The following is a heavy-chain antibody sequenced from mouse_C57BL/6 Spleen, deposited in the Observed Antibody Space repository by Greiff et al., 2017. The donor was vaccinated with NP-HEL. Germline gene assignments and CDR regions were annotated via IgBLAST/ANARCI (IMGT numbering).Heavy chain of an antibody. Sequence: VQLQQSGAELVRPGSSVKMSCKTSGYTFTSYGINWVKQRPGQGLEWIGYIYIGNGYTEYNEKFKGKATPTSDTSSSTAYMQLSSLTSEDSAIYFCASPITTVAPYAMDYWGQGTSVTVSS. CDR3: ASPITTVAPYAMDY. CDR2: IYIGNGYT. CDR1: GYTFTSYG. D-gene: IGHD1-1*01. J-gene: IGHJ4*01. V-gene: IGHV1-58*01.